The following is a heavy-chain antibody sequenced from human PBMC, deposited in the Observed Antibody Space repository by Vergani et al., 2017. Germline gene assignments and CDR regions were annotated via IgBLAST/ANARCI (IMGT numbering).Heavy chain of an antibody. CDR3: ARGPRGTGTTWWAFDI. D-gene: IGHD1-1*01. J-gene: IGHJ3*02. V-gene: IGHV1-18*01. Sequence: QVQLVQSGAEVKKPGASVKVSCKASGYTFSTYGISWVRQDPGQGLEWMGWISAYNGNTNYPEKFQGRLTMTTDTSTRTAYMELRSLRSDDTAVYYCARGPRGTGTTWWAFDIWGQGTMVTVSS. CDR2: ISAYNGNT. CDR1: GYTFSTYG.